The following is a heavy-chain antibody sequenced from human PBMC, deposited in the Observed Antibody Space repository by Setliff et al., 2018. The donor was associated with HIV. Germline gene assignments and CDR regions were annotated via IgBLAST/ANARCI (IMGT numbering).Heavy chain of an antibody. V-gene: IGHV3-53*01. Sequence: GGSLRLSCAASGFTVSSNYMSWVRQAPGKGLEWVSVIYSGGSTYYADSVKGRFTISRDNSKNTLYLQMNSLRAEDTAVYYCADSPPAPYSYGCHNGMWGRGTLVTVSS. CDR1: GFTVSSNY. CDR2: IYSGGST. J-gene: IGHJ2*01. CDR3: ADSPPAPYSYGCHNGM. D-gene: IGHD5-18*01.